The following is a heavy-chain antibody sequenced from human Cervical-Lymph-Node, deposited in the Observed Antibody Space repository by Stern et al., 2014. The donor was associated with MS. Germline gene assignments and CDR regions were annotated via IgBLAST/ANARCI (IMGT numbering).Heavy chain of an antibody. CDR1: GYTFTDYY. V-gene: IGHV1-46*03. Sequence: VQLEESGAEVKKPGASVKVSCKASGYTFTDYYVHWVRQAPGQGLEWMGIINPDGGSTTYAQTFKARVTMTSDTSTRTVYMDLSSLRSQDTAVYYCASAGSYSAFDTWGQGTLVTVSS. D-gene: IGHD5-12*01. J-gene: IGHJ4*02. CDR3: ASAGSYSAFDT. CDR2: INPDGGST.